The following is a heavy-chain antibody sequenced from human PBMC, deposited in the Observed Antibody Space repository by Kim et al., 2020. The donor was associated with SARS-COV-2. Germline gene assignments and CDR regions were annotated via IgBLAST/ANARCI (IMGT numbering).Heavy chain of an antibody. Sequence: SVKVSCKASGGTFSSYAISWVRQAPGQGLEWMGRIIPILGIANYAQKFQGRVTITADKSTSTAYMELSSLRSEDTAVYYCARGLKLSRGWFDPWGQGTLVTASS. CDR3: ARGLKLSRGWFDP. D-gene: IGHD1-7*01. J-gene: IGHJ5*02. CDR2: IIPILGIA. CDR1: GGTFSSYA. V-gene: IGHV1-69*04.